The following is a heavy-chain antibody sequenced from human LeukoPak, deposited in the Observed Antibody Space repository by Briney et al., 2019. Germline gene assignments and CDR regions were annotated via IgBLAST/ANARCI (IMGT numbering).Heavy chain of an antibody. Sequence: GASVKVSCKVSGYTLTELSMHWVRQAPGKGLEWMGGFDPEDGETIYAQKFQGRVTITTDESTSTAYMELSSLRSEDTAVYYCASKSEGYYDSSGYPDYWGQGTLVTVSS. D-gene: IGHD3-22*01. CDR3: ASKSEGYYDSSGYPDY. J-gene: IGHJ4*02. CDR1: GYTLTELS. CDR2: FDPEDGET. V-gene: IGHV1-24*01.